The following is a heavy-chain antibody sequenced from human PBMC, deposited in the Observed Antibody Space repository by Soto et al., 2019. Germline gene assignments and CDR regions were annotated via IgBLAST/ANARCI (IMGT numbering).Heavy chain of an antibody. Sequence: QVQLVQSGAEVKKPGSSVKVSCKASGGTFSSYAISWVRQAPGQGLEWMGGIIPIFGTANYAQKFQGRVTITADESTSTAYMELSSLRSEDTAVYYCARGRDPIQTYYYDSSASQSAFDYWGQGTLVTVSS. J-gene: IGHJ4*02. CDR2: IIPIFGTA. CDR1: GGTFSSYA. D-gene: IGHD3-22*01. CDR3: ARGRDPIQTYYYDSSASQSAFDY. V-gene: IGHV1-69*01.